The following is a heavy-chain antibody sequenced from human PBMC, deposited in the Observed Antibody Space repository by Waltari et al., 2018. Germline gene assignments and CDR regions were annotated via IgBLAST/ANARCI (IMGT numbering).Heavy chain of an antibody. J-gene: IGHJ5*02. CDR3: ARARLQGRWFDP. Sequence: QVQLQQWGAGLLKPSETLSLTCAVSGGSFSGYYWSWTRQPPGKGLEWMGEINHSGGTNYNPSLKSRVTISVDTSKNQFSLKLSSVTAADMAVYYCARARLQGRWFDPWGQGTLVTVSS. CDR1: GGSFSGYY. V-gene: IGHV4-34*01. CDR2: INHSGGT.